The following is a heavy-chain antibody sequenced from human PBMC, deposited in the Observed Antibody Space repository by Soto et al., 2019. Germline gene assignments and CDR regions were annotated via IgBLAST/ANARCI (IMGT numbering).Heavy chain of an antibody. D-gene: IGHD6-19*01. Sequence: PSETLSLTCTVSGGSISSYYWSWIRQPPGKGLEWIGYIYYSGSTNYNPSLKSRVTISVDTSKNQFSLKLSSVTAADTAVYYCARLVSSSGWYVDYWGQGTLVTVSS. CDR3: ARLVSSSGWYVDY. CDR1: GGSISSYY. J-gene: IGHJ4*02. V-gene: IGHV4-59*01. CDR2: IYYSGST.